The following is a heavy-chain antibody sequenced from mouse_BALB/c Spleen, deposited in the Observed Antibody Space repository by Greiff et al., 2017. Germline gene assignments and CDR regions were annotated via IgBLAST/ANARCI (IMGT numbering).Heavy chain of an antibody. Sequence: EVKLQESGPELVKPGASVKISCKASGYTFTDYNMHWVKQSHGKSLEWIGYIYPYNGGTGYNQKFKSKATLTVDNSSSTAYMQLSSPTSEDSAVYYCTRGGNHYYAMDYWGQGTSVTVSS. V-gene: IGHV1S29*02. CDR1: GYTFTDYN. CDR3: TRGGNHYYAMDY. J-gene: IGHJ4*01. D-gene: IGHD2-1*01. CDR2: IYPYNGGT.